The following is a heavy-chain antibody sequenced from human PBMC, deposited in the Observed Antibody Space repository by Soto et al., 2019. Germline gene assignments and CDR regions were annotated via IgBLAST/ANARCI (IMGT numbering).Heavy chain of an antibody. D-gene: IGHD6-6*01. J-gene: IGHJ6*02. V-gene: IGHV3-23*01. CDR1: GFTFSSYA. CDR2: ISGSGGST. Sequence: EVQLLESGGGLVQPGGSLRLSCAASGFTFSSYAMSWVRQAPGKGLEWVSAISGSGGSTYYADSVKGRFTISRDNSKNTLYLQMTSLRAEDTAVYYCAKSEQLVRGYGMDVWGQGTTVTVSS. CDR3: AKSEQLVRGYGMDV.